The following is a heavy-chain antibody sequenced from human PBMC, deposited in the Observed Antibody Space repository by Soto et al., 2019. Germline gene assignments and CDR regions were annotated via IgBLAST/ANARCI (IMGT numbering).Heavy chain of an antibody. J-gene: IGHJ4*02. CDR1: GFTFSSYG. D-gene: IGHD6-19*01. CDR2: ISYDGSTK. Sequence: QVQLVESGGGVVQPGRSLRLSCAASGFTFSSYGMYWVRQAPGKGLEWVAVISYDGSTKYYADSVKGRFTISRDNSKKXXYLQMNSLRAEDTALYYCAKERRRHVAVPDEDFDYWGQGSQVTVSS. CDR3: AKERRRHVAVPDEDFDY. V-gene: IGHV3-30*18.